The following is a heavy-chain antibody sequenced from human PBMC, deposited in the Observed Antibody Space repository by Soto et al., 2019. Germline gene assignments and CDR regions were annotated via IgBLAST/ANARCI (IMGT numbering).Heavy chain of an antibody. V-gene: IGHV1-46*01. Sequence: ASVKVSCKASGYTFTSYYMHWVRQAPGQGLEWMGIINPSGGSKSYAQKFQGRVTMTRDTSTSTVYMELRSLRSEDTAVYYCAIDLTRLLWFGELFIYYAGMDVWGQGTTVTVSS. CDR3: AIDLTRLLWFGELFIYYAGMDV. CDR2: INPSGGSK. CDR1: GYTFTSYY. J-gene: IGHJ6*02. D-gene: IGHD3-10*01.